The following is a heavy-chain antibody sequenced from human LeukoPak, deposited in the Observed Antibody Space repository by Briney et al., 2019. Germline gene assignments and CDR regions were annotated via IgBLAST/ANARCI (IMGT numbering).Heavy chain of an antibody. CDR1: GGSFSGYY. D-gene: IGHD3-9*01. Sequence: PSETLSLTCAVYGGSFSGYYWSWIRQPPGKGLEWIGEINHSGSTNYNPSLKSRVTMSVDTSKNQFSLKLSSVTAADTAVYYCARGYNDILTGSILSWFDPWGQGTLVTVSS. CDR3: ARGYNDILTGSILSWFDP. CDR2: INHSGST. V-gene: IGHV4-34*01. J-gene: IGHJ5*02.